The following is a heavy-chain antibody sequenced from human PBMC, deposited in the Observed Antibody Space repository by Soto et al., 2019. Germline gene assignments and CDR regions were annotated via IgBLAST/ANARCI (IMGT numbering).Heavy chain of an antibody. V-gene: IGHV3-66*01. CDR3: ARDDVLCDGGRCYGVTLDV. D-gene: IGHD2-15*01. Sequence: EVQLVESGGGWVQTGGSLRLSCAASGCTVSSKYMSWVRQAPGKGLEWVSLIQSGGPTYYADSVKGRFTISRDTSENTVHLPMDSLRAEDTAVYYCARDDVLCDGGRCYGVTLDVCGKGTTVTVS. CDR1: GCTVSSKY. J-gene: IGHJ6*03. CDR2: IQSGGPT.